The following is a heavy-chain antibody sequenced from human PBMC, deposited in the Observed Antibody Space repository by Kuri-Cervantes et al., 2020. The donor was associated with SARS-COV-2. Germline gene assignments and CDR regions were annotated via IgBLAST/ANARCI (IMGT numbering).Heavy chain of an antibody. Sequence: GSLRLCCTVSGGSISSSSYYWGWILQPPGKGLEWIGYIYYSGSTNYNPSLKSRVTISVDTSKNQFSLKLSSVTAADTAVYYCARARIVGANVDAFDIWGQGTMVTVSS. J-gene: IGHJ3*02. V-gene: IGHV4-61*05. CDR1: GGSISSSSYY. CDR2: IYYSGST. D-gene: IGHD1-26*01. CDR3: ARARIVGANVDAFDI.